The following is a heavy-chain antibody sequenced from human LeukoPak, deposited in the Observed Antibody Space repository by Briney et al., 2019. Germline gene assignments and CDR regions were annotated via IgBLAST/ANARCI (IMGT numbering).Heavy chain of an antibody. CDR3: ARGNGWVCSSTSCYNWFDP. J-gene: IGHJ5*02. CDR2: IYYSGST. D-gene: IGHD2-2*01. CDR1: GGSISSYY. Sequence: SETLSLTCTVSGGSISSYYWSWIRQPPGKGLEWIGYIYYSGSTNYNPSPKSRVTISVDTSKNQFSLKLSSVTAADTAVYYCARGNGWVCSSTSCYNWFDPWGQGTLVTVSS. V-gene: IGHV4-59*01.